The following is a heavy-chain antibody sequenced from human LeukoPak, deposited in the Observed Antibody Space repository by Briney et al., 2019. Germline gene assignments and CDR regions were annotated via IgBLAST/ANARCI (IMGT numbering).Heavy chain of an antibody. V-gene: IGHV1-2*04. CDR2: INPTSGAT. D-gene: IGHD2/OR15-2a*01. J-gene: IGHJ6*02. CDR1: EYIFTGYY. CDR3: ARGLSGPSGMDV. Sequence: ASVKVSCKASEYIFTGYYMRWVRQAPGQGLEWVGWINPTSGATNYAQKFQGWVTMTRDTSISTAYMELRRLRSDDTAVYYCARGLSGPSGMDVWGQGTTVTVSS.